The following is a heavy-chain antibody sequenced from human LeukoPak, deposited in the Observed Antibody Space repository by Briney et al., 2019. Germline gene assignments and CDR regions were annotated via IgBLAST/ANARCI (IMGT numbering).Heavy chain of an antibody. V-gene: IGHV3-15*01. D-gene: IGHD2-15*01. CDR3: TTAPRGYCSGGSCSYAFDI. Sequence: GGSLRLSCAASTSSFSNAWMRWVRQAPGKGLEWVGRIKSKSDGGTTDYAAPVKGRFTISRDDSKNTLYLQMNSLKTEDTAVYYCTTAPRGYCSGGSCSYAFDIWGQGTMVTVSS. CDR1: TSSFSNAW. J-gene: IGHJ3*02. CDR2: IKSKSDGGTT.